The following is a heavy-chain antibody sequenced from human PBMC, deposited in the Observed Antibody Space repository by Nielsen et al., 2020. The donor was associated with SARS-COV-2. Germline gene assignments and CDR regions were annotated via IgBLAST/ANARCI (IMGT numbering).Heavy chain of an antibody. CDR1: GFTFDDYA. CDR2: ISWNSGSI. V-gene: IGHV3-9*01. D-gene: IGHD5-12*01. J-gene: IGHJ4*02. Sequence: GGSLRLSCAASGFTFDDYAMHWVRQAPGKGLEWVSGISWNSGSIAYADSVKGRFTISRDNAKNSLHLQMNSLRVEDTAVYFCARGRGYSYGVYFDYWGQGTRVTVSP. CDR3: ARGRGYSYGVYFDY.